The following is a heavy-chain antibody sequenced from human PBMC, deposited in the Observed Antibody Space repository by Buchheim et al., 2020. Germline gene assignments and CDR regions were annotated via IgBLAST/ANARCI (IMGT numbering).Heavy chain of an antibody. Sequence: VQLVESGGGVVQPGRSLRLSCAASGFTFSSYWMSWVRQAPGKGLEWVANIKQDGSEKYYVDSVKGRFTISRDNAKNSLYLQMNSLRAEDTAVYYCARGYSSSWSDWYFDLWGRGTL. CDR2: IKQDGSEK. D-gene: IGHD6-13*01. CDR3: ARGYSSSWSDWYFDL. CDR1: GFTFSSYW. V-gene: IGHV3-7*01. J-gene: IGHJ2*01.